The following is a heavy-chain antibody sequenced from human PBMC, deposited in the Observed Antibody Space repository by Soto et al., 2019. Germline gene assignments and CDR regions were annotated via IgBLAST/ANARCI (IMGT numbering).Heavy chain of an antibody. CDR2: ISYDGSNK. J-gene: IGHJ6*02. Sequence: QVQLVEAGGGVVQPGRSLRLSCAASGFTFSTYGMHWARQAPGKGLEWVADISYDGSNKYYVDSVKGRFTISRDNSKNTLYLQMNSLRAEDTAVYYCTKGAWGMDVWGQGTTVTVSS. CDR1: GFTFSTYG. CDR3: TKGAWGMDV. V-gene: IGHV3-30*18.